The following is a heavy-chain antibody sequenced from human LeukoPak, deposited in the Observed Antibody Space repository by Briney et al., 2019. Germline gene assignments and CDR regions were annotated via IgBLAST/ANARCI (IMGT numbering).Heavy chain of an antibody. CDR2: ISAYNGNT. CDR3: ARDRGVLSEQWLVL. Sequence: ASVKVSCKASGYTFTSYGISWVRQAPGQGLEWMGWISAYNGNTNYAQKLQGRVTMTTDTSTSTAYMELRSLRSDDTAVYYCARDRGVLSEQWLVLWGQGTLVTVSS. J-gene: IGHJ4*02. D-gene: IGHD6-19*01. CDR1: GYTFTSYG. V-gene: IGHV1-18*01.